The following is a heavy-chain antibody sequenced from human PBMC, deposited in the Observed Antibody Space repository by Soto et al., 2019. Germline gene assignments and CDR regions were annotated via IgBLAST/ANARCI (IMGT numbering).Heavy chain of an antibody. V-gene: IGHV1-18*01. Sequence: QVQLVQSGDEVKKPGASVKVSCKASGYIFVNYGIAWVRQAPGQGLEWMGWISPYTGNTHSASKFQGRLTMTTDTTTSKAYMGLGSLTSDDTAVYYCVMVDNYVTPTPQDVWGQGTTVTVSS. D-gene: IGHD3-16*01. CDR2: ISPYTGNT. CDR3: VMVDNYVTPTPQDV. CDR1: GYIFVNYG. J-gene: IGHJ6*02.